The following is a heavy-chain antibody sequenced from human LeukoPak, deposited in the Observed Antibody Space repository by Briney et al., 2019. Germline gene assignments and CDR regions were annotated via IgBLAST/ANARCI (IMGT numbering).Heavy chain of an antibody. Sequence: GASVKVSCKASGYTFTGYYMHWVRQAPGQGPEWMGWINPNSGGTNYAQKFQGKVTMTRDTSISTAYMELSRLRSDDTAVYYCARVCSGGSCYPDYWGQGTLVTVSS. CDR1: GYTFTGYY. CDR3: ARVCSGGSCYPDY. J-gene: IGHJ4*02. V-gene: IGHV1-2*02. D-gene: IGHD2-15*01. CDR2: INPNSGGT.